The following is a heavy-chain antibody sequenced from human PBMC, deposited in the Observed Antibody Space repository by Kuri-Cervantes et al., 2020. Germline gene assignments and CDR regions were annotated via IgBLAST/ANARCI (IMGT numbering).Heavy chain of an antibody. CDR1: GFSLSTSGVG. Sequence: SGPTLVKPTQTLTLTCTFSGFSLSTSGVGVGWIRQPPGKALEWLALIYWDDDKRYSPSLKSRLTIPKETSKNQVVLTMTNMDPVDTATYYCAHRGYGSAGHWFDPWGQGTLVTVSS. D-gene: IGHD3-10*01. V-gene: IGHV2-5*02. CDR3: AHRGYGSAGHWFDP. CDR2: IYWDDDK. J-gene: IGHJ5*02.